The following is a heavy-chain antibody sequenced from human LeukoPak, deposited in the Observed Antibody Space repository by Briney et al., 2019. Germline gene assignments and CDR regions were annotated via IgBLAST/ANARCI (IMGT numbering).Heavy chain of an antibody. J-gene: IGHJ4*02. D-gene: IGHD7-27*01. CDR3: ARHGGNWGASRHGNPIDY. CDR2: IYPGDSGT. CDR1: GYRFTSYW. Sequence: GVSLKISCTGSGYRFTSYWIGWVRQMPGKGLEWMGIIYPGDSGTRYSPSFQGQVTISADKSTSTAYLQWSSLKASDTAMYYCARHGGNWGASRHGNPIDYWGQGTLVTVSS. V-gene: IGHV5-51*01.